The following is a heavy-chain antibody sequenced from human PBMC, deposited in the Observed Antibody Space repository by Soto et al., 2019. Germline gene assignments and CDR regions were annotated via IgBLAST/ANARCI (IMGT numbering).Heavy chain of an antibody. V-gene: IGHV4-30-4*08. CDR1: GGSISSGGYY. D-gene: IGHD5-18*01. J-gene: IGHJ4*02. CDR3: ARGPLLGYSYGRINY. CDR2: ISYSGST. Sequence: PSETLSLTCTVSGGSISSGGYYWSWIRQPPGKGLEWIGYISYSGSTYYNPSLKSRITFSIDTSKNQLSLKLSSVTAADTAVYYCARGPLLGYSYGRINYWGQGTLVTVSS.